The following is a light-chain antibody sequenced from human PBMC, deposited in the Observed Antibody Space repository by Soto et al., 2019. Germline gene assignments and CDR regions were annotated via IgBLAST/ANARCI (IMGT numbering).Light chain of an antibody. Sequence: DIQMTQSPSTLSGSVGDRVTITCRASQTISSWLAWYQQKPGKAPKLLIYDASSLEDGVPSRFSGSGSGTEFTLTISGLQPDDFATYHCQQYSSHDLLTFGGGTKLEIK. J-gene: IGKJ4*01. V-gene: IGKV1-5*01. CDR3: QQYSSHDLLT. CDR1: QTISSW. CDR2: DAS.